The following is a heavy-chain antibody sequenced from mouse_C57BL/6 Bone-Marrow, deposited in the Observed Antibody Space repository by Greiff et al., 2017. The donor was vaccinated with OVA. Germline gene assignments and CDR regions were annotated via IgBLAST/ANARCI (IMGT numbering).Heavy chain of an antibody. CDR1: GYTFTDYY. J-gene: IGHJ4*01. CDR2: INPNNGGT. V-gene: IGHV1-26*01. Sequence: EVQLQQSGPELVKPGASVKISCKASGYTFTDYYMNWVKQSHGKSLEWIGDINPNNGGTSYNQKFKGKATLTVDKSSSTAYMELRSLTSEDSAVYYCARGQLRLDAMDYWGQGTSVTVSS. D-gene: IGHD3-2*02. CDR3: ARGQLRLDAMDY.